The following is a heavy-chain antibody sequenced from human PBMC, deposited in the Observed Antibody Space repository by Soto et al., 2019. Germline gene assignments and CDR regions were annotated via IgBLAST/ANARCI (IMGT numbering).Heavy chain of an antibody. D-gene: IGHD1-26*01. J-gene: IGHJ4*02. Sequence: QVQLVQSGAEVKKPGSSVKVSCKASGGTFSSYSINWVRQAPGQGLEWMGEIIPIFGTANYAKKFQGRVTITADESTSPAYMALSSLRSEEKAVYYCARDGGRHSGGIDYWGQGTLVTVSS. CDR2: IIPIFGTA. V-gene: IGHV1-69*01. CDR1: GGTFSSYS. CDR3: ARDGGRHSGGIDY.